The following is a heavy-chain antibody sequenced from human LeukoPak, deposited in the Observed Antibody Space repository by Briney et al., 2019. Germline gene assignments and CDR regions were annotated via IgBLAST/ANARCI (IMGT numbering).Heavy chain of an antibody. CDR2: IHYTGLT. CDR3: ARHKFTGRTYCPPSFDY. Sequence: SETLSLTCTISAGSIIDYYWSWIRQPPGKGLQWVGYIHYTGLTDYNPSLKSRVTISVDTSKNQFSLKLSSVTAADTAVYYCARHKFTGRTYCPPSFDYWGQGTLATVSS. J-gene: IGHJ4*02. CDR1: AGSIIDYY. D-gene: IGHD2-15*01. V-gene: IGHV4-59*08.